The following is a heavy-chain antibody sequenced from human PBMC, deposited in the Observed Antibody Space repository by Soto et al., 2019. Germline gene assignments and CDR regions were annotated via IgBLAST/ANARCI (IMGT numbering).Heavy chain of an antibody. CDR1: GGSISSSSCH. CDR3: ARAEYYYDSSGYFPPSSFDY. V-gene: IGHV4-39*06. J-gene: IGHJ4*02. CDR2: IKYSGTT. Sequence: SETLSLTCTVSGGSISSSSCHWGWIRQPPGKGLEWIASIKYSGTTFYTLSLKSRVTLSVDTSKNQFALKLSSVTAADTAVYYCARAEYYYDSSGYFPPSSFDYWGQGTLVTVS. D-gene: IGHD3-22*01.